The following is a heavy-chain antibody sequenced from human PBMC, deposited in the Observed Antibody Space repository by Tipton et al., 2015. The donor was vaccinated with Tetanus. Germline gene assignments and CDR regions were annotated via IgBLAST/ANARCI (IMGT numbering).Heavy chain of an antibody. Sequence: SLRLSCAASGFTFPKFPMNWVRQAPGKGLEWVSAISGSGARTSYADSVKGRFTVSRDNSKSTLYLQMNSLRAEDTATYYCAKLKSRGDSSAIEHWGQGTLVTVSS. J-gene: IGHJ4*02. V-gene: IGHV3-23*01. CDR3: AKLKSRGDSSAIEH. CDR2: ISGSGART. D-gene: IGHD2-21*02. CDR1: GFTFPKFP.